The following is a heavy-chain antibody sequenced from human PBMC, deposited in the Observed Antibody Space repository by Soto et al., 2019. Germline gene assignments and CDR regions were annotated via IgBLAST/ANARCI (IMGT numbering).Heavy chain of an antibody. V-gene: IGHV4-61*01. J-gene: IGHJ4*02. CDR3: ARFAYYYDSSGYYYDY. CDR2: IYYSGST. Sequence: QVQLQESGPGLVKPSETLSLTCTVSCGSVSSGSYYWSWIRQPPGKGLEWIGYIYYSGSTNYNPTLKSRVTISVDTSKNQFSLKLSSVTAADTAVYYCARFAYYYDSSGYYYDYWGQGTLVTVSS. CDR1: CGSVSSGSYY. D-gene: IGHD3-22*01.